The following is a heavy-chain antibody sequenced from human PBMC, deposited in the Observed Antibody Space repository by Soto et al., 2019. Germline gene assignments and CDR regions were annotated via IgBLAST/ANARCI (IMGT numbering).Heavy chain of an antibody. CDR2: IYSGGTT. CDR3: HGYGY. J-gene: IGHJ4*02. CDR1: GFNVRANY. D-gene: IGHD1-1*01. V-gene: IGHV3-53*01. Sequence: EVQLVESGGGLIQPGGSLRLSCAVSGFNVRANYMSWVRQAPGKGLEWVSVIYSGGTTYYEDSVKGRFIISRDISKNTLYLQRNDVRAVYTAVYYCHGYGYWGQGTLVTVSS.